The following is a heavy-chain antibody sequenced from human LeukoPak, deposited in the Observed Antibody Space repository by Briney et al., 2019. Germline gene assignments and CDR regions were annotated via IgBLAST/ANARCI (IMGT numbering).Heavy chain of an antibody. J-gene: IGHJ4*02. Sequence: SETLSLTCTVSGGSISSSSYYWGWIRQPPGKGLEWIGSIYYSGSTCYNPSLKSRVTISVDTSKNQFSPKLSSVTAADTAVYYCARHMGDYDILTGWVSPYFDYWGQGTLVTVSP. D-gene: IGHD3-9*01. V-gene: IGHV4-39*01. CDR3: ARHMGDYDILTGWVSPYFDY. CDR1: GGSISSSSYY. CDR2: IYYSGST.